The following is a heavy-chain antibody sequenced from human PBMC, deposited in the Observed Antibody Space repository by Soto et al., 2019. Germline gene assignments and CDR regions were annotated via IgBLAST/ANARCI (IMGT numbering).Heavy chain of an antibody. Sequence: ASVKVSCKASGYTFTGYYIHWLLQAPGQGLEWMGWVNPNRGGTSYAQKFQGRVTATRDTSISTAYMELSRLRSDDTAVYYCAREGTFYTAFDIWGQGTMVTVSS. CDR3: AREGTFYTAFDI. J-gene: IGHJ3*02. D-gene: IGHD3-16*01. CDR1: GYTFTGYY. V-gene: IGHV1-2*02. CDR2: VNPNRGGT.